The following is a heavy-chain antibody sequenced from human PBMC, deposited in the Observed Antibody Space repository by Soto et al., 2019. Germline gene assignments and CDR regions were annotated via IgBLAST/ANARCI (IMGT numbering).Heavy chain of an antibody. V-gene: IGHV3-7*01. D-gene: IGHD3-3*01. Sequence: GGSLRLSCAASGFTFSSYWMSWVRQAPGKGLEWVANIKQDGSEKYYVDSVKGRFTISRDNAKNSLYLQMNSLRAEDTAVYYCASRRERLFYDAFDIWGQGTMVTVSS. CDR2: IKQDGSEK. CDR3: ASRRERLFYDAFDI. J-gene: IGHJ3*02. CDR1: GFTFSSYW.